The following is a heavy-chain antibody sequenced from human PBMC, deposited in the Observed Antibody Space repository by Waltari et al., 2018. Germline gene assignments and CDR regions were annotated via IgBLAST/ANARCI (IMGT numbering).Heavy chain of an antibody. J-gene: IGHJ3*02. CDR2: IYYSGST. D-gene: IGHD1-1*01. CDR3: ARPLRDGTVDAFDI. V-gene: IGHV4-59*01. CDR1: GGSISSYY. Sequence: QVQLQESGPGLVKPSETLSLTCTVPGGSISSYYWSSLRQPPGKGLEWIGYIYYSGSTNYNPSLKSRVTISVDTSKNQFSLKLSSVTAADTAVYYCARPLRDGTVDAFDIWGQGTMVTVSS.